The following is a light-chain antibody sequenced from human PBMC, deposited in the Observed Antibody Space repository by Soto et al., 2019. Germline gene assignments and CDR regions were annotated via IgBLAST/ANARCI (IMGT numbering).Light chain of an antibody. CDR2: EVS. V-gene: IGLV2-14*01. Sequence: QSALTQPASVSGSPGQSITISCTGSSSDVGGYNYVSWYQQHPGKAPKLMIYEVSNRPSGISNRFSGSKSGNTASLTLSGLHAEDEADYYCSSYTSSSTLVFGGGTQLTVL. CDR1: SSDVGGYNY. J-gene: IGLJ2*01. CDR3: SSYTSSSTLV.